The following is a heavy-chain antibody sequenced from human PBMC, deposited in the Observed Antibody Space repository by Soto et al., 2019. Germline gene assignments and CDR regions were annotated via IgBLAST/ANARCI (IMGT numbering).Heavy chain of an antibody. CDR1: GYSFTSYW. Sequence: GESLKISCKGSGYSFTSYWIGWVRQMPGKGLEWMGIIYPGDSDTRYSPSFQGQVTISADKSISTAYLQWSSLKASDTAMYYCARHLSSSSPTNYYYYMDVWGKGTTVTVSS. J-gene: IGHJ6*03. CDR2: IYPGDSDT. V-gene: IGHV5-51*01. CDR3: ARHLSSSSPTNYYYYMDV. D-gene: IGHD6-6*01.